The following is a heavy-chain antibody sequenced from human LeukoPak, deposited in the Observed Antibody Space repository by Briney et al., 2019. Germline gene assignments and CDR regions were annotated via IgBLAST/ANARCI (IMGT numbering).Heavy chain of an antibody. J-gene: IGHJ4*02. D-gene: IGHD6-13*01. CDR3: ARVGIAAAVEDY. CDR2: INHSGST. Sequence: PSETLSLTCAVHGGSFSGYYWSWIRQPPGKGLEWIGEINHSGSTNYNPSLKSRVTISVDTSKNQFSLKLSSVTAADTAVYYCARVGIAAAVEDYWGQGTLVTVSS. CDR1: GGSFSGYY. V-gene: IGHV4-34*01.